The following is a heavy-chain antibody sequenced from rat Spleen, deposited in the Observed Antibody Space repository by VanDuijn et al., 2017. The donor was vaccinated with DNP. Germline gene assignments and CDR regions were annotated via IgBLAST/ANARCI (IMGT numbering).Heavy chain of an antibody. D-gene: IGHD1-2*01. CDR2: ISRSGGST. J-gene: IGHJ4*01. V-gene: IGHV5S13*01. CDR3: ARQDYSSYYYAMDA. Sequence: EVQLVESGGGLAQPGRSLKLSCAASGITFSNCGMAWVRQAPKKGLEWVATISRSGGSTYYRDSVKGRFTISRDNAKSILYLQMDSLRSEDTATYYCARQDYSSYYYAMDAWGQGTSVTVSS. CDR1: GITFSNCG.